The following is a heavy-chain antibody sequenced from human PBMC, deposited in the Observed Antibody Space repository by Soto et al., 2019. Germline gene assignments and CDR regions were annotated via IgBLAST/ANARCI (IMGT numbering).Heavy chain of an antibody. CDR2: IYYSGST. V-gene: IGHV4-31*03. J-gene: IGHJ4*02. D-gene: IGHD6-6*01. CDR3: AREISSSSGRYFDY. CDR1: GGSISSGGYY. Sequence: PSETLSLTCTVSGGSISSGGYYWSWIRQHPGKGLEWIGYIYYSGSTYYNPSLKSRVTISVDTSKNQFSLKLSSVTAADTAVYYCAREISSSSGRYFDYRGQGTLVTVSS.